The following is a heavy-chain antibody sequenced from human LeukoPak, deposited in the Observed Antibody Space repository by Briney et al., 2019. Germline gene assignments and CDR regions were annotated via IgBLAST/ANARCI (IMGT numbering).Heavy chain of an antibody. D-gene: IGHD3-3*01. J-gene: IGHJ6*02. CDR2: ISGSGGST. V-gene: IGHV3-23*01. Sequence: PGGSLRLSCAASGFTFSSYSMNWVRQAPGKGLEWVSAISGSGGSTYYADSVKGRFTISRDNSKNTLYLQMNSLRAEDTAVYYCAKDLPINPYYDFWSGSYGMDVWGQGTTVTVSS. CDR1: GFTFSSYS. CDR3: AKDLPINPYYDFWSGSYGMDV.